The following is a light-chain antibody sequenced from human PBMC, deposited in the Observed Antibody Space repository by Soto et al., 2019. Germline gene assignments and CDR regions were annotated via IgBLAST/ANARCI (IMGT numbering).Light chain of an antibody. J-gene: IGKJ1*01. V-gene: IGKV1-39*01. CDR3: QQSYSTLTWT. CDR1: QSISSY. CDR2: AAS. Sequence: DIQMTQSPSSLSASVGDRVTITCRASQSISSYLNWDQQKPGKAPKLLIYAASSLQSGVPSRFSGSGSGTDFTRTISFLQPEDFATYYCQQSYSTLTWTFGQGTKVEIK.